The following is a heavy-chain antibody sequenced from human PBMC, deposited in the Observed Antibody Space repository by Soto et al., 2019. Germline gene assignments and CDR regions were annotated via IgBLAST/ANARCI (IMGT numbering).Heavy chain of an antibody. CDR3: ARDGQRY. J-gene: IGHJ4*02. CDR1: GYTFTTFG. CDR2: LNPNSGGT. Sequence: ASVQVSCKASGYTFTTFGISWVRQAPGQGPEWMGWLNPNSGGTNYAQKCQGRVTMTRDTSSSTAYMELSRLRSDDTAVYYSARDGQRYWGQGTLVTVSS. V-gene: IGHV1-2*02.